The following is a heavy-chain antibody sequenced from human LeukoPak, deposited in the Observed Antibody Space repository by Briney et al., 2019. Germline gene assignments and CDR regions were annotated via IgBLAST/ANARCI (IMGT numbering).Heavy chain of an antibody. J-gene: IGHJ4*02. Sequence: ASVKVSCKASGGTFSSYAISWVRQAPGQGLEWMGRIIPIFGTANYAQKFQGRVTITTDESTSTAYMELSSLRSEDTAVYYCAKTHSSGWYDDTYFDYWGRGTLVTVSS. D-gene: IGHD6-19*01. V-gene: IGHV1-69*05. CDR1: GGTFSSYA. CDR3: AKTHSSGWYDDTYFDY. CDR2: IIPIFGTA.